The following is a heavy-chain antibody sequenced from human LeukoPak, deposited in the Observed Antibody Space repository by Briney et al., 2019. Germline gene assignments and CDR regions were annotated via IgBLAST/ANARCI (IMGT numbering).Heavy chain of an antibody. D-gene: IGHD6-13*01. J-gene: IGHJ6*03. CDR3: ARDLVEQLGYYYMDV. Sequence: ASVKVSCKASGGTFSSYAISWVRQAPGQGLEWMGGIIPIFGTANYAQKFQGRVTITTDESTSTAYMELSSLRSEDTAVYYCARDLVEQLGYYYMDVWGKGTTVTVSS. V-gene: IGHV1-69*05. CDR1: GGTFSSYA. CDR2: IIPIFGTA.